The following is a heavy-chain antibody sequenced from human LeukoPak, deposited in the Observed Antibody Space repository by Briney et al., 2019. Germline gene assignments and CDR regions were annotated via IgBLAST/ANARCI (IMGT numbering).Heavy chain of an antibody. CDR1: GYTFTSYD. CDR2: ISAYNGNT. V-gene: IGHV1-18*01. D-gene: IGHD2-2*02. J-gene: IGHJ6*03. CDR3: ARSIHYYYYMDV. Sequence: ASVKVSCKASGYTFTSYDISWVRQAPGQGLEWMGWISAYNGNTNYAQNLQGRVTMTTDTSTSTVYMELSSLRSEDTAVYYCARSIHYYYYMDVWGKGTTVTVSS.